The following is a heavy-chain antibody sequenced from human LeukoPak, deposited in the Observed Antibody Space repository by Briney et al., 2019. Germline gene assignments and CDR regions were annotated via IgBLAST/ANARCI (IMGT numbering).Heavy chain of an antibody. CDR3: ARVETYYYGSGSYPW. V-gene: IGHV1-18*01. J-gene: IGHJ4*02. D-gene: IGHD3-10*01. CDR2: ISAYNDNT. CDR1: GYTFTSYG. Sequence: ASVKVSCKASGYTFTSYGISWVRQAPGQGLEWMGWISAYNDNTNYAQKLQGRVTMTTDTSTSTAYMELRSLRSDDTAVYYCARVETYYYGSGSYPWWGQGTLVTVSS.